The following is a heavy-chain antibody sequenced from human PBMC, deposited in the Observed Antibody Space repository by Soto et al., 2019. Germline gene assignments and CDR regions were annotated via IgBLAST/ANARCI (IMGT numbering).Heavy chain of an antibody. CDR3: ASTNLLRYFCSSGCHDDPLAI. Sequence: ASVKVSCKASGYTFTSYDINWVRQATGQGLEWMGWMNPNSGNTGYAQKFQGRVTMTRNTSISTAYMELSSLRSEDTAVYYCASTNLLRYFCSSGCHDDPLAIWGRGTMDIVS. CDR1: GYTFTSYD. V-gene: IGHV1-8*01. D-gene: IGHD2-2*01. J-gene: IGHJ3*02. CDR2: MNPNSGNT.